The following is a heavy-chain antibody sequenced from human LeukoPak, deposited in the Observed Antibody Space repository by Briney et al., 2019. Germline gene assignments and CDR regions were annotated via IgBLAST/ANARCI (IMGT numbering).Heavy chain of an antibody. J-gene: IGHJ4*02. D-gene: IGHD2-8*02. Sequence: GGSLRLSCAASGFTFTSYTMNWVRQAPGKGLEWVASIGTTSTFIHYADSVKGRFTISRDNSKNTLYLQMNSLRADDTAVYYCAKGPERRGFCSGSACYSDCWGQGTLVTVSS. V-gene: IGHV3-21*04. CDR3: AKGPERRGFCSGSACYSDC. CDR2: IGTTSTFI. CDR1: GFTFTSYT.